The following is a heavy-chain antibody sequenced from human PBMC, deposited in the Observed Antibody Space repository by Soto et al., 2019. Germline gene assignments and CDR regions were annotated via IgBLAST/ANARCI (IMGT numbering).Heavy chain of an antibody. CDR2: IYSDGST. CDR3: ATLTKYDILTGFYPC. V-gene: IGHV3-66*01. J-gene: IGHJ4*02. CDR1: GFTVNSNY. D-gene: IGHD3-9*01. Sequence: EVQLVESGGGLVQPGGSLRLSCAASGFTVNSNYMSWVRQAPGKGLEWVSVIYSDGSTYYADSVKGRFIISRDKSNNTLYFQMNSLRAEDTAVYYCATLTKYDILTGFYPCWGQGTLVTVPS.